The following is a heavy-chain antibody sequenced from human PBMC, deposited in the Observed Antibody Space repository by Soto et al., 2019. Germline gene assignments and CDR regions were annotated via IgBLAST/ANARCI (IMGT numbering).Heavy chain of an antibody. CDR2: IYYSGST. Sequence: SETLSLTCSVSGGSINSSSYFWGWVRQPPGKGLEWIGSIYYSGSTYYNPSLRSRVTISVDTSKNQFSLKLSSVTAADTAVFYSARHYSSGSRNWFEPCGQGTLVTVYS. D-gene: IGHD6-19*01. V-gene: IGHV4-39*01. J-gene: IGHJ5*02. CDR3: ARHYSSGSRNWFEP. CDR1: GGSINSSSYF.